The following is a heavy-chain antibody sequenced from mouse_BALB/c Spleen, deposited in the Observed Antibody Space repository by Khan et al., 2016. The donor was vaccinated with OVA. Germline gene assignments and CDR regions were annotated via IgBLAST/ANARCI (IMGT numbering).Heavy chain of an antibody. CDR2: IWSDGSP. CDR3: ARQPYYHYYIMDY. CDR1: GFSLTNYG. J-gene: IGHJ4*01. V-gene: IGHV2-6-1*01. Sequence: VQLQESGPALVAPSQSLSITCTISGFSLTNYGVHWVRQPPGKGLEWLVVIWSDGSPTYNSALKSRLSISKDNSKSQVFLKMNSLQTDDTAMYYCARQPYYHYYIMDYWGQGTSVTVSS. D-gene: IGHD2-10*01.